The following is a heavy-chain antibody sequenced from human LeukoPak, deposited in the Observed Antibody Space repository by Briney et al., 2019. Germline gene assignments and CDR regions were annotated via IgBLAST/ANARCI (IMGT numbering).Heavy chain of an antibody. D-gene: IGHD6-13*01. J-gene: IGHJ4*02. V-gene: IGHV4-39*01. CDR1: GGSISSSSYY. CDR2: IYYSGST. CDR3: ARHPYTVASSWASYYFDY. Sequence: SETLSLTCTVSGGSISSSSYYWGWLRQPPGKGLEWIGSIYYSGSTYYNPSLKSRVTVSVDTSKNQFSLKLSSVTAADTAVYYCARHPYTVASSWASYYFDYWGQGTLVTVSS.